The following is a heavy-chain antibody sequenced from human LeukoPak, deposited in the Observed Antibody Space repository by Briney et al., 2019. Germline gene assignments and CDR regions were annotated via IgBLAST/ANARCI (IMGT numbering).Heavy chain of an antibody. Sequence: SGKLSCKASGGTFSSYAISWVRQAPGQGLEWRGGIIPIFGTANYAQKFQGRVTITPDESTSTAYMELSSLRSEDTAVYYRARFLYYDRTGYGFDYWGQGTLVTVSS. V-gene: IGHV1-69*13. J-gene: IGHJ4*02. D-gene: IGHD3-22*01. CDR1: GGTFSSYA. CDR2: IIPIFGTA. CDR3: ARFLYYDRTGYGFDY.